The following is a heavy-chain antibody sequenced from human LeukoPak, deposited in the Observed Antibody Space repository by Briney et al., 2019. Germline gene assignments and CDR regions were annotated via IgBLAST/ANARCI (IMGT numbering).Heavy chain of an antibody. D-gene: IGHD3/OR15-3a*01. V-gene: IGHV3-48*01. CDR2: ISSLSGTI. CDR1: GFTFSTYS. J-gene: IGHJ4*02. Sequence: PGGSLRLSCAASGFTFSTYSMNWVRQAPGKGLEWISYISSLSGTINYADSVKGRFTISRDNAKNSLYLQMNSLRAEDMAVYYCARQTGSGLFILPGGQGTLVTVSS. CDR3: ARQTGSGLFILP.